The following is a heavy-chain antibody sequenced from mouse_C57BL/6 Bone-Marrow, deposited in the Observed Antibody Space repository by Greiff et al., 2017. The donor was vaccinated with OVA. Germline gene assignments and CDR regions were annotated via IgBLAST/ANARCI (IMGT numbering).Heavy chain of an antibody. V-gene: IGHV1-50*01. D-gene: IGHD1-1*01. Sequence: VQLQQPGAELVKPGASVKLSCKASGYTFTSYWMQWVKQRPGQGLEWIGEIDPSDSYTNYNQKFKGKATLTVDTSSSTAYMQLSSLTSEDSAVYYCARLGVITTVVATRMDYWGQGTSVTVSS. CDR3: ARLGVITTVVATRMDY. J-gene: IGHJ4*01. CDR1: GYTFTSYW. CDR2: IDPSDSYT.